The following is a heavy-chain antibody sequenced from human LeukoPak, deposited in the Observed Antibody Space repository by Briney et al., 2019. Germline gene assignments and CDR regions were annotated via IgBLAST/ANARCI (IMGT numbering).Heavy chain of an antibody. Sequence: SETLSLTCTVSGGSISSSSYYWGWIRQPPGKGLEWIGSIYYSGSTSYNPSLKSRVTISVDTSKNQFSLKLSSVTAADTAVYYCARISPRVSGIAAAGTDYFDYWGQGTLVTVSS. CDR1: GGSISSSSYY. CDR3: ARISPRVSGIAAAGTDYFDY. V-gene: IGHV4-39*07. J-gene: IGHJ4*02. D-gene: IGHD6-13*01. CDR2: IYYSGST.